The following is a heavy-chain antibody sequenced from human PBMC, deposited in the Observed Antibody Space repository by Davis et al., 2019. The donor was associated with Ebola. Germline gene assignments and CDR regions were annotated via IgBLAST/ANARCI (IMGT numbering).Heavy chain of an antibody. Sequence: PSETLSLTCTVSGGSINSYYWNWIRQPPGKGLEWIGYIYYSGSTNYNPSLKSRVTISVDTSKNQFSLKLSSVTAADTAVYYCARLNTIFGVVVDYWGQGTLVTVSS. CDR3: ARLNTIFGVVVDY. J-gene: IGHJ4*02. D-gene: IGHD3-3*01. CDR1: GGSINSYY. V-gene: IGHV4-59*01. CDR2: IYYSGST.